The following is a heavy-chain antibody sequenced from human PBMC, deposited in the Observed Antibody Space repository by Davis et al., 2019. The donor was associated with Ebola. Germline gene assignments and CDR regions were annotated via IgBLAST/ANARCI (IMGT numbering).Heavy chain of an antibody. CDR1: GFSLSNARMG. D-gene: IGHD4-17*01. V-gene: IGHV2-26*01. CDR2: IFSNDEK. J-gene: IGHJ6*02. CDR3: ARTTVTSAYYYYGMDV. Sequence: SGPTLVKPTETLTLTCTVSGFSLSNARMGVSWIRQPPRKALEWLAYIFSNDEKSYSTSLKSRLTISKDTSKSQVVLTMTNMDPVDTATYYCARTTVTSAYYYYGMDVWGQGTTVTVSS.